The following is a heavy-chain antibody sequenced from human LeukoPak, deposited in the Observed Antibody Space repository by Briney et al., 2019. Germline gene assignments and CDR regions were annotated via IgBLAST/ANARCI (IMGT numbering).Heavy chain of an antibody. Sequence: HPGGSLRLSCAASGFTVGTNSMSWVRQSPGKGLEWVSVIYSGDSTHYADSVNGRFTISRDNSRNTLFLQMNSLRAEDTALYYCASAREYCGSAECYEYFQHWGQGTLVTVSS. CDR2: IYSGDST. CDR1: GFTVGTNS. J-gene: IGHJ1*01. CDR3: ASAREYCGSAECYEYFQH. D-gene: IGHD2-21*01. V-gene: IGHV3-53*01.